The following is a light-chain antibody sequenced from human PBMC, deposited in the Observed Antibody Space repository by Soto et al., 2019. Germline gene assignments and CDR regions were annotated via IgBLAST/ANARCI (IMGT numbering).Light chain of an antibody. CDR2: EAS. J-gene: IGLJ2*01. CDR1: SSDVGAYNY. Sequence: QSALTQPASVSGSPGQSITISCTGTSSDVGAYNYISWYQQHPVKAPKLIIYEASQRPSGVSNRFSGTRSGNTASLIISGLQAEDEADYYCSSYARRTTLVFGGGTKVTVL. V-gene: IGLV2-14*01. CDR3: SSYARRTTLV.